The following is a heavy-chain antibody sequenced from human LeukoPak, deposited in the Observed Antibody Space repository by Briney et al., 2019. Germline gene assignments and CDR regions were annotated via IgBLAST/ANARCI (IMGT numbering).Heavy chain of an antibody. J-gene: IGHJ4*02. CDR3: ARETNGYGDYPFDY. CDR1: GGTFSSYA. V-gene: IGHV1-69*13. CDR2: IIPIFGTA. Sequence: SVKVSCMASGGTFSSYAISWVRQAPGQGLEWMGGIIPIFGTANYAQKFQGRVTITADESTSTAYMELSSLRSEDTAVYYCARETNGYGDYPFDYWGQGTLVTVSS. D-gene: IGHD4-17*01.